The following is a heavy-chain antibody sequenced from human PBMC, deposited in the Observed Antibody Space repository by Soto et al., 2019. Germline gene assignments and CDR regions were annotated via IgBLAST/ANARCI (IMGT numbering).Heavy chain of an antibody. CDR1: GYTFTSYG. V-gene: IGHV1-18*04. CDR2: ISAYNGNT. D-gene: IGHD3-22*01. J-gene: IGHJ6*02. Sequence: QVQLVQSGAEVKKPGASVKVSCKASGYTFTSYGISWVRQAPGQGLEWMGWISAYNGNTNYAQKLQGRVTMTTDTSTSTAYMELRSLRSDDTAVDYCAREGYYDSSGYALYYYYGMDVWGQGTTVTVSS. CDR3: AREGYYDSSGYALYYYYGMDV.